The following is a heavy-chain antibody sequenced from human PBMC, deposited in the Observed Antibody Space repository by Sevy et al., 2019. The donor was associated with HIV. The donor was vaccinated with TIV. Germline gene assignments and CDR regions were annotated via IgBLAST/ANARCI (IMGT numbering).Heavy chain of an antibody. V-gene: IGHV4-34*01. CDR1: GGSFSGYY. CDR2: INHSGST. CDR3: ARPGIVVVPAAPPQDYYYGMDV. D-gene: IGHD2-2*01. Sequence: SETLSLTCAVYGGSFSGYYWSWIRQPPGKGLEWIGEINHSGSTNYNPSLKSRVTISVDTSKNQFSLKLSSLTAADTAVYYCARPGIVVVPAAPPQDYYYGMDVWGQGTTVTVSS. J-gene: IGHJ6*02.